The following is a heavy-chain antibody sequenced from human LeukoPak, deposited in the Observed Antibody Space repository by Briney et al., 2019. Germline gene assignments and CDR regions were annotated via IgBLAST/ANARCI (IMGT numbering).Heavy chain of an antibody. CDR1: GFTFSSYW. CDR3: ARDNVLLWFGELLTFDY. CDR2: IKQDGSEK. D-gene: IGHD3-10*01. Sequence: GGSLRLSCAASGFTFSSYWMSWVRQAPGKGLEWVANIKQDGSEKYYVDSVKGRFTISRDNAKNSLYLQMNSLRAEDTAVYYCARDNVLLWFGELLTFDYWGQGTLVTVSS. J-gene: IGHJ4*02. V-gene: IGHV3-7*01.